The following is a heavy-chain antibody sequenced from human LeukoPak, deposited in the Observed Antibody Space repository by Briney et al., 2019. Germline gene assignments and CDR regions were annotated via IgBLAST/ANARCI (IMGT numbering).Heavy chain of an antibody. CDR3: AKKRDAFDI. V-gene: IGHV3-23*01. J-gene: IGHJ3*02. CDR1: GFTFSNYA. D-gene: IGHD5-24*01. Sequence: GGSLRLSCAASGFTFSNYAMNWVRQAPGKGLEWVSGINDNDGSTYYADSVKGRFTISRDNSKNTLYLHMNSLRADDTAVYYCAKKRDAFDIWGQGTVVTVSS. CDR2: INDNDGST.